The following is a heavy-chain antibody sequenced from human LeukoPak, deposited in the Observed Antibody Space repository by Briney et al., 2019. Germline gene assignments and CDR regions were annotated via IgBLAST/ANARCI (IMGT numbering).Heavy chain of an antibody. CDR1: GHTFCGYY. V-gene: IGHV1-2*02. J-gene: IGHJ4*02. CDR3: ASVKLGPEGFFDS. D-gene: IGHD1-14*01. Sequence: GASVTLSFKASGHTFCGYYIHWVGQAPGQRLEWLGWINPKSGGTNYAQKFEGRVTMTRDTSISTAYMELRRLRSDDTAVYNCASVKLGPEGFFDSWGQGTLVTVSS. CDR2: INPKSGGT.